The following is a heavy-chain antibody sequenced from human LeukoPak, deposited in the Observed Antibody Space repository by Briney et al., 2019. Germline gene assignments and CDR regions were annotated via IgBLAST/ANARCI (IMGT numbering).Heavy chain of an antibody. D-gene: IGHD2-2*02. CDR1: GFTFSSYA. CDR2: ISGSGGST. J-gene: IGHJ4*02. Sequence: GGSLRLSCAASGFTFSSYAMSWVRQAPGKGLEWVSAISGSGGSTYYADSVKGRFTISRDNSKNTLYLQMNSLRAEDTAVYYCAKSKPHCSSTSCYKWPARDWGQGTLVTVSS. CDR3: AKSKPHCSSTSCYKWPARD. V-gene: IGHV3-23*01.